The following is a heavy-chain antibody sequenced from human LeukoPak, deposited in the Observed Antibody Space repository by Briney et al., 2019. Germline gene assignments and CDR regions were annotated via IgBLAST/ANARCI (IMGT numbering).Heavy chain of an antibody. J-gene: IGHJ4*02. V-gene: IGHV3-23*01. D-gene: IGHD6-19*01. CDR2: ISGSGGTT. CDR1: AFTFSSYA. CDR3: AKEGHTGVAVAGLDH. Sequence: GGSLRLSCTASAFTFSSYAMSWVRQAPGKGLEWVSVISGSGGTTDYADSVKGRFTISRDNSRDTLYLQMNSLRAEDTAFYYCAKEGHTGVAVAGLDHWGQGTLVTVSS.